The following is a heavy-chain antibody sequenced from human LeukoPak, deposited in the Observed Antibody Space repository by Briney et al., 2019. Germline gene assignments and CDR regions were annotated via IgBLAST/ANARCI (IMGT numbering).Heavy chain of an antibody. Sequence: PSETLSLTCTVSGYSISSGYYWGWIRQPPGKGLEWIGNIYHNGNTYYNPSLKSRVTVSVDTSKNQFSLKLNSVTAADTALYYCARAYSSSWYWNWFDPWGQGTRVTVSS. J-gene: IGHJ5*02. CDR3: ARAYSSSWYWNWFDP. D-gene: IGHD6-13*01. CDR2: IYHNGNT. CDR1: GYSISSGYY. V-gene: IGHV4-38-2*02.